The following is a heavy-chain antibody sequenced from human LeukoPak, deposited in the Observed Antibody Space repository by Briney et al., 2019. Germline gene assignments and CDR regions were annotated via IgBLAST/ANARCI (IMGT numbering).Heavy chain of an antibody. CDR3: ARAQGEVYDILTGYYKRDYYYYYGMDV. V-gene: IGHV1-46*01. Sequence: ASVKVSCKASGYTFTSYYMHWVRQAPGKGLEWMGIINPSGGSTSYAQKFQGRVTMTRDTSTSTVYMEQSSLRSEDTAVYYCARAQGEVYDILTGYYKRDYYYYYGMDVWGKGTTVTVSS. CDR2: INPSGGST. CDR1: GYTFTSYY. D-gene: IGHD3-9*01. J-gene: IGHJ6*04.